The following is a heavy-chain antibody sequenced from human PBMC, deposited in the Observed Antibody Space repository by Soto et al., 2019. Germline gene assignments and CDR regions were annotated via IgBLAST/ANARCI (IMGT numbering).Heavy chain of an antibody. V-gene: IGHV1-69*12. CDR3: AREVAADGTFREDVFDI. CDR1: GGTFSNHA. D-gene: IGHD6-13*01. Sequence: QVHLVQSGAEVKKPGSSVKVSCNAPGGTFSNHAINWLRQAPGQGLEWMGRIIPIFSTTNYAQKFQGRVTMTAEESTITAYLELSSLKQDDTAVYYCAREVAADGTFREDVFDIWGQGTLVTVSS. J-gene: IGHJ3*02. CDR2: IIPIFSTT.